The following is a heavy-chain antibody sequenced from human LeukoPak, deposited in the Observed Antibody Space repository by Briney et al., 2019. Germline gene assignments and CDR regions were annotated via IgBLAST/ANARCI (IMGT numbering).Heavy chain of an antibody. CDR3: ARGRGREQIFDY. D-gene: IGHD1-26*01. CDR2: IYYSGST. Sequence: SETLSLTCTVSGGSISSYYWSWIRQPPGKGLEWIGYIYYSGSTNYNPSLKSRVTISVDTSKNQFSLKLSSVTAADTAVYYCARGRGREQIFDYWGQGTLVTVSS. J-gene: IGHJ4*02. CDR1: GGSISSYY. V-gene: IGHV4-59*01.